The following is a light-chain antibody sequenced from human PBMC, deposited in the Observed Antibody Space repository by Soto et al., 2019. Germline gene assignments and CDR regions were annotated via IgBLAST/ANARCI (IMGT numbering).Light chain of an antibody. Sequence: QSVLTQPASVSGSPGQSITISCTGTSSDVGGYNYVSWYQQHPGKAPKLMIYEVSNRPSGVSNRCSGSKSGNTASLTISGLQAEDEADYYCTAYTTSSSHGVFGGGTKVTVL. CDR3: TAYTTSSSHGV. V-gene: IGLV2-14*01. CDR2: EVS. J-gene: IGLJ3*02. CDR1: SSDVGGYNY.